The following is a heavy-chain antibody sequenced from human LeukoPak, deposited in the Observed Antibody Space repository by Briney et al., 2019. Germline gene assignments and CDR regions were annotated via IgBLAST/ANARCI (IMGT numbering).Heavy chain of an antibody. D-gene: IGHD2-2*01. Sequence: PGGSLRLSCAASGFAFNSYGMHWVRQAPGKGLEWVTFIRLDGSNEYYADSVKGRFTISRDNSKNMLYLQMNGLRVEDTAIYYCAKLSTYLRPGAYWGQGTLVTVSS. CDR2: IRLDGSNE. J-gene: IGHJ4*02. CDR1: GFAFNSYG. CDR3: AKLSTYLRPGAY. V-gene: IGHV3-30*02.